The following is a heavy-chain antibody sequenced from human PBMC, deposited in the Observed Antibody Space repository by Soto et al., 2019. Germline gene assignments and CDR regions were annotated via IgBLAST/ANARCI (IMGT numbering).Heavy chain of an antibody. D-gene: IGHD6-13*01. CDR1: GFTFSSYA. CDR2: IKQDGSGK. CDR3: ARARVAAVGYYFDY. J-gene: IGHJ4*02. V-gene: IGHV3-7*01. Sequence: PGGSLRLSCAASGFTFSSYAMSWVRQAPGKGLEWVANIKQDGSGKYYVDSVKGRFTISRDNAKNSLYLQMNSLRAEDTAVYYCARARVAAVGYYFDYWGQGTLVTVSS.